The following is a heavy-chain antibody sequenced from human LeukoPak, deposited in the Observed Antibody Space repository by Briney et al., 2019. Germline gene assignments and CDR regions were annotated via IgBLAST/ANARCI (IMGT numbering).Heavy chain of an antibody. J-gene: IGHJ4*02. D-gene: IGHD1-7*01. CDR3: ARNSYFDY. CDR1: GFTFSNYE. CDR2: ISSSGSTI. Sequence: GGSLRLSCAASGFTFSNYEMNWVRQAPGKGLEWVSYISSSGSTIYYADSVRGRFTISRDNAKNSLHLHMNSLRAEDTAVYYCARNSYFDYWGQGTLVAVSS. V-gene: IGHV3-48*03.